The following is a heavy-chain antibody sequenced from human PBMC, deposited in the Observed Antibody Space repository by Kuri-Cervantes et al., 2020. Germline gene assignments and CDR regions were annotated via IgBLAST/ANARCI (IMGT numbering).Heavy chain of an antibody. V-gene: IGHV4-31*03. CDR3: ARRSMVRGVDY. J-gene: IGHJ4*02. Sequence: SEILSLTCTVSGGSISSGGYYWSWIRQHPGKGLEWIGYIYYSGSTYYNPSLKSRVTISVDTSKNQFSLKLSSVTAADTAVYYCARRSMVRGVDYWGQGTLVTVSS. CDR1: GGSISSGGYY. CDR2: IYYSGST. D-gene: IGHD3-10*01.